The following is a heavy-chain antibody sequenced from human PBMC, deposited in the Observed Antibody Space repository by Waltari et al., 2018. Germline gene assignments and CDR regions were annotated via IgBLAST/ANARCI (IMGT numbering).Heavy chain of an antibody. J-gene: IGHJ3*02. CDR3: ARSSSSPWDAFDI. Sequence: QVQLVQSGAEVKKPGSSVTVSCKASGGTFSSDAIRWVRQAPGKGLEWMGGIIPILGIANSAQKFQGRVTITADKSTSTAYMELSSLRSEDTAVYYCARSSSSPWDAFDIWGQGTMVTVSS. CDR1: GGTFSSDA. D-gene: IGHD6-6*01. V-gene: IGHV1-69*10. CDR2: IIPILGIA.